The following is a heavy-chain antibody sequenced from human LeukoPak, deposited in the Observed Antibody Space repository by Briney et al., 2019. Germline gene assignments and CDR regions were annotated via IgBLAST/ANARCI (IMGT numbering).Heavy chain of an antibody. Sequence: PSETLSLTCTVSGGSISSSSYYWGWIRQPPGKGLEWIGSIYYSGSTYYNPSLKSRVTISVDTSKNQFSLKLSSVTAADTAVYYCARAFWAVAGPPDAFDIWGQGTMVTVSS. V-gene: IGHV4-39*07. CDR2: IYYSGST. CDR3: ARAFWAVAGPPDAFDI. D-gene: IGHD6-19*01. CDR1: GGSISSSSYY. J-gene: IGHJ3*02.